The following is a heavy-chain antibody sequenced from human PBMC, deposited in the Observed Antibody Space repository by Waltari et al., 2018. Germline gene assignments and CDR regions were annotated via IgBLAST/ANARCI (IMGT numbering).Heavy chain of an antibody. Sequence: QVQLQESGPGLVKPSETLSLTCTVSGGSIRIYSWSWIRQPPGKGLEWIGYIYYSGGTDYNPSLKSRVTISVDTSKNQFSLKLSSVTAADTAVYYCARRLVGGTMGYYFDYWGQGTLVTVSS. CDR1: GGSIRIYS. V-gene: IGHV4-59*08. CDR3: ARRLVGGTMGYYFDY. CDR2: IYYSGGT. D-gene: IGHD1-26*01. J-gene: IGHJ4*02.